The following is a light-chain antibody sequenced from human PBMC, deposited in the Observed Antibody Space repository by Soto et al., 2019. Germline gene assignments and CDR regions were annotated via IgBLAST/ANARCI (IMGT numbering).Light chain of an antibody. Sequence: QSALTQPRSVSGSPGQSVTISCTGTSSDVGAYNYVSWYQHHPGKAPKLVIYDVSERPSGVPDRFSGSKSGNTASLTISGLQAEDEVDYYCQVWDSSIDHPNWVFGGGTRLTVL. CDR3: QVWDSSIDHPNWV. J-gene: IGLJ3*02. V-gene: IGLV2-11*01. CDR1: SSDVGAYNY. CDR2: DVS.